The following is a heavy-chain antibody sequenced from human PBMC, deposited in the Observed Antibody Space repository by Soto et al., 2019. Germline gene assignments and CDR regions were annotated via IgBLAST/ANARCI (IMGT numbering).Heavy chain of an antibody. J-gene: IGHJ4*02. Sequence: GGSLRLSCAASGFTFSSYGMHWVRQAPGKGLEWVAVIWYDGSNKYYADSVKGRFTISRDNSKNTLYLQMNSLRAEDTAVYYCARGGSYWVRKGIAFDYWGQGTLVTVSS. D-gene: IGHD3-10*01. CDR3: ARGGSYWVRKGIAFDY. V-gene: IGHV3-33*01. CDR1: GFTFSSYG. CDR2: IWYDGSNK.